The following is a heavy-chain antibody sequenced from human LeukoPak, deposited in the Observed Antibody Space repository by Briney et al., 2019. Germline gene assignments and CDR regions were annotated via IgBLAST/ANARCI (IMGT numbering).Heavy chain of an antibody. CDR2: ISGSGGST. CDR1: GFTFSSYA. CDR3: ARVWGVYCSGGSCLSYSVDY. D-gene: IGHD2-15*01. V-gene: IGHV3-23*01. J-gene: IGHJ4*02. Sequence: RSGGSLRLSCAASGFTFSSYAMSWVRQAPGRGLEWVSVISGSGGSTFYADSVKGRFTISRDNSKNTLYMQMNSLRAEDAAVYYCARVWGVYCSGGSCLSYSVDYWGQGTLVTVSS.